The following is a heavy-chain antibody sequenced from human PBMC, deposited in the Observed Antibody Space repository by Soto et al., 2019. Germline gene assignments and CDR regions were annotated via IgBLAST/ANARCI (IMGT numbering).Heavy chain of an antibody. CDR1: GFTFSGYG. V-gene: IGHV3-33*01. CDR3: ARVKDTRGWPPGV. Sequence: GGSLRLSCAASGFTFSGYGMHWVRQAPGKGLEWVAVIWYDGSNKYYADSVKGRFTISRDNSKNTLYLQMNSLRVEDTAVYYCARVKDTRGWPPGVWGQGTLVTVSS. J-gene: IGHJ4*02. CDR2: IWYDGSNK. D-gene: IGHD2-2*01.